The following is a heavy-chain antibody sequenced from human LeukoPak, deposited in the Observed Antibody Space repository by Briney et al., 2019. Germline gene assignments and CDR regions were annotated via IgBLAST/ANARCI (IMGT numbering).Heavy chain of an antibody. CDR2: IYSGGST. D-gene: IGHD3-10*01. J-gene: IGHJ6*03. CDR3: ASGSGSYRTPYYYMDV. Sequence: GGSLRLSCAASRFTFSSYAMSWVRQAPGKGLEWVSVIYSGGSTYYADSVKGRFTISRDNSKNTLYLQMNSLRAEDTAVYYCASGSGSYRTPYYYMDVWGTGTTVTVSS. V-gene: IGHV3-53*01. CDR1: RFTFSSYA.